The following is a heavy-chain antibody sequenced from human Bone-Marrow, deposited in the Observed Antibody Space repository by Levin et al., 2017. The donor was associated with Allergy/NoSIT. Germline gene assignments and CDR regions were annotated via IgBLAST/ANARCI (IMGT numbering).Heavy chain of an antibody. CDR2: INGDGSSK. J-gene: IGHJ6*02. D-gene: IGHD2-2*02. CDR1: GFRFNNYV. Sequence: GGSLRLSCEASGFRFNNYVMHWVRQAPGKGLVWVSRINGDGSSKSYADSVKGQFTISRDNAKNTLYLQMNSLRAEDTAVYYCARGQYCSSTSCYTEEGLDYYYYYGMDVWGQGTTVTVSS. V-gene: IGHV3-74*01. CDR3: ARGQYCSSTSCYTEEGLDYYYYYGMDV.